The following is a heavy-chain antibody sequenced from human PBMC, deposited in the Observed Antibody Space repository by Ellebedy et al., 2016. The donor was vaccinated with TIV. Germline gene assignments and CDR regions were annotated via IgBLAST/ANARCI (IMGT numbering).Heavy chain of an antibody. V-gene: IGHV1-69*04. D-gene: IGHD6-13*01. CDR3: ARDQLHGGSQLVDY. CDR2: IIPILGIA. J-gene: IGHJ4*02. Sequence: AASVKVSCKASGGTFSSYAISWVRQAPGQGLEWMGRIIPILGIANYAQKFQGRVTITADKSTSTAYMELSSLRSEDTAVYYCARDQLHGGSQLVDYWGQGLLVTVSS. CDR1: GGTFSSYA.